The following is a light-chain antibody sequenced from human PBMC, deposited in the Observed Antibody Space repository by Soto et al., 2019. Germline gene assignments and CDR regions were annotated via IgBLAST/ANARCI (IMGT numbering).Light chain of an antibody. CDR1: QTISSW. V-gene: IGKV1-5*03. CDR3: LQHNSYPQVT. J-gene: IGKJ5*01. CDR2: KAS. Sequence: IHMTQSPSTQSHSLGDRVTITYLASQTISSWLAWYQQKPGKAPKLLIYKASTLKSGVPSRFSGSGSGTEFTLTISSLQPEDFATYYCLQHNSYPQVTFGQGTRLEI.